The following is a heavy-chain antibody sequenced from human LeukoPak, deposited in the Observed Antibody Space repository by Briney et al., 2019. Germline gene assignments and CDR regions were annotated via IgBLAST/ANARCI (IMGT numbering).Heavy chain of an antibody. CDR1: GFTFSSYG. CDR2: IKQDGSEK. V-gene: IGHV3-7*01. Sequence: GGSLRLSCAASGFTFSSYGMSWVRQAPGKGLEWVANIKQDGSEKYYVDSVKGRFTISRDNAKNSLYLQMNSPIAEDTAVYYCALSPYYDIGYWGQGTLVTVSS. D-gene: IGHD3-22*01. J-gene: IGHJ4*02. CDR3: ALSPYYDIGY.